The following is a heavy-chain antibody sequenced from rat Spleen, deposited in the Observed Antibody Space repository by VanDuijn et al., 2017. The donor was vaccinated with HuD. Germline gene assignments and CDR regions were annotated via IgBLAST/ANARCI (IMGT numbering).Heavy chain of an antibody. V-gene: IGHV5-7*01. CDR1: GFTFSDYY. CDR2: IIYDGSST. Sequence: EVQLVESGGGLVQPGTSMKLSCAASGFTFSDYYMAWVRQAPKKGLEWVATIIYDGSSTYYRDSVKGRFTISRDNTKSTLYLQMDSLQTEDTATYYCARGDYSSPRGGYWGQGVTVTVSS. J-gene: IGHJ2*01. CDR3: ARGDYSSPRGGY. D-gene: IGHD1-2*01.